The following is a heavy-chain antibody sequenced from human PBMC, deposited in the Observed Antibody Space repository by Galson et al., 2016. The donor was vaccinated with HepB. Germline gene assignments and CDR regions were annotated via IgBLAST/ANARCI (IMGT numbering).Heavy chain of an antibody. Sequence: SVKVSCKASGVILSTYAISWVRQAPGQGLEWMGVIIPAFGTPNHAPRFQGRLTISADDSSETAYMELSSLRSDDTAVYYCARGGVNYYDESEAYDIWGQGTLVTVSS. V-gene: IGHV1-69*13. CDR1: GVILSTYA. D-gene: IGHD4-17*01. CDR2: IIPAFGTP. CDR3: ARGGVNYYDESEAYDI. J-gene: IGHJ3*02.